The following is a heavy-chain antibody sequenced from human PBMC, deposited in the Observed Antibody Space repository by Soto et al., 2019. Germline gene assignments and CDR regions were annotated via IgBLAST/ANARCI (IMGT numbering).Heavy chain of an antibody. D-gene: IGHD2-15*01. Sequence: QVQLVQSGAEVKKPGASVKVSCKASGYTFTSYAMHWVRQAPGQRLEWMGWINAGNGNTKYSQKFQGRVTITRDTSASTAYMERSSMRSEDTAVYYCARGGGSSYDYYYYYYMDVWGKGTTVTVSS. CDR1: GYTFTSYA. CDR2: INAGNGNT. V-gene: IGHV1-3*01. J-gene: IGHJ6*03. CDR3: ARGGGSSYDYYYYYYMDV.